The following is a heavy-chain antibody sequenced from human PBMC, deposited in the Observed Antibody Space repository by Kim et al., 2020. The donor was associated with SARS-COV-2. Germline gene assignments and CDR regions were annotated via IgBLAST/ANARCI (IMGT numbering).Heavy chain of an antibody. CDR3: ARFAVVTGGDY. CDR2: IINDGSGA. CDR1: GFTFSNYW. Sequence: GGSLRLSCAASGFTFSNYWMHWVRQTPGKGLVWVSRIINDGSGADYADSVKGRFTISRDNAKSTLYLQMDSLTDDDTAVYYCARFAVVTGGDYWGQGTL. J-gene: IGHJ4*02. V-gene: IGHV3-74*01. D-gene: IGHD2-21*01.